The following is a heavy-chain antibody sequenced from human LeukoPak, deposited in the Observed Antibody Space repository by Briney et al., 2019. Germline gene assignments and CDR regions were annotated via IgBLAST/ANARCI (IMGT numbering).Heavy chain of an antibody. CDR1: GYTFTAYY. CDR3: AREFIVGATVDY. CDR2: INPNSGGT. V-gene: IGHV1-2*02. Sequence: ASVKVSCKASGYTFTAYYIHWVRQAPGQGLGWMGWINPNSGGTNYAQNFQGRVTVTRDTSISTAYMELSSLTSDDTALYYCAREFIVGATVDYWGQGTLVTVSS. D-gene: IGHD1-26*01. J-gene: IGHJ4*02.